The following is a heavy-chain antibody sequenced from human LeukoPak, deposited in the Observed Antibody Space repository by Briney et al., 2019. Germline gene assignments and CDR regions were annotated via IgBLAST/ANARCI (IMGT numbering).Heavy chain of an antibody. CDR1: GGYIRSYY. J-gene: IGHJ2*01. D-gene: IGHD6-13*01. CDR2: IYYSGST. Sequence: PSETLSLTCTVPGGYIRSYYWSWIRQPPGKGLEWIGYIYYSGSTNYNPSLKSRVTISVDTSKKQLSLKLSSVTAADTAVYYCARVYYSSSYDYWYFDLWGRGTLVTVSS. V-gene: IGHV4-59*01. CDR3: ARVYYSSSYDYWYFDL.